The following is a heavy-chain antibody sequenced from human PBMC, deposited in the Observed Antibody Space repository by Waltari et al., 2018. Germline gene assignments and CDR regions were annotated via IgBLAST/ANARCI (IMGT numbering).Heavy chain of an antibody. CDR1: VATFSSYV. CDR2: IIPVLGTT. Sequence: QVQLVQSGAEVKKPGSSVKVACKASVATFSSYVITWVRQAPGQGLEWMGGIIPVLGTTNYAQKFQGRVTISTDVSTTTAYIDRSRLRSDDTAVYYCARGWLEVGPFDYWGQGTLVTVSS. CDR3: ARGWLEVGPFDY. D-gene: IGHD2-2*01. J-gene: IGHJ4*02. V-gene: IGHV1-69*05.